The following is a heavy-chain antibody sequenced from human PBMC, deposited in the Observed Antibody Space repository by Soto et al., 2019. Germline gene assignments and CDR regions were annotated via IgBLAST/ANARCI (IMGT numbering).Heavy chain of an antibody. V-gene: IGHV1-69*13. J-gene: IGHJ6*02. CDR2: IIPIFGTA. CDR3: ARDLTHDYSNYGVSYSYYYYGMDV. CDR1: GGSFSSYA. D-gene: IGHD4-4*01. Sequence: SVKVSCKASGGSFSSYAISWVRQAPGQGLEWMGGIIPIFGTANYAQKFQGRVTITADESTSTAYMELSSLRSEDTAVYYCARDLTHDYSNYGVSYSYYYYGMDVWGQGTTVTVSS.